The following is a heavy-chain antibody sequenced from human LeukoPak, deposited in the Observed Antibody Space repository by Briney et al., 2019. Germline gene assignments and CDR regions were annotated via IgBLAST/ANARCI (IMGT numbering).Heavy chain of an antibody. V-gene: IGHV4-59*01. CDR3: VRPESAGTKYRFDY. D-gene: IGHD1-1*01. CDR1: GGSMSYYC. J-gene: IGHJ4*02. Sequence: SETLSLTCTVSGGSMSYYCWTWIRQTPGKGLEWIGYKYYDGNSGNTNYNPSLESRVTISVDTSKNHVSLNLTSVTAADTAVYYCVRPESAGTKYRFDYWGQGALVTVSS. CDR2: KYYDGNSGNT.